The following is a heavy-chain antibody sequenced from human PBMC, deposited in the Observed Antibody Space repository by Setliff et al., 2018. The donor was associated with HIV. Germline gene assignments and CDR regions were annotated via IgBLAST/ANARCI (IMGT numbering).Heavy chain of an antibody. J-gene: IGHJ4*02. CDR3: AKDKYGSGSYYPPAPIAN. V-gene: IGHV3-23*01. D-gene: IGHD3-10*01. Sequence: GGSLRLSCAASEFTFRTHAMSWVRQAPGKGLEWVSGISGSGNTIYYTDSVKGRFTISRDNSKNTVYLQMNSLRAEDTAVYYCAKDKYGSGSYYPPAPIANWGQGALVTVSS. CDR2: ISGSGNTI. CDR1: EFTFRTHA.